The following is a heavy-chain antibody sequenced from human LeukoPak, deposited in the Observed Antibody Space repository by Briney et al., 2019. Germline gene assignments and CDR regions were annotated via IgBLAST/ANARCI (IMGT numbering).Heavy chain of an antibody. CDR2: IYTSGST. J-gene: IGHJ3*02. CDR3: ARTLMGIVVVITPDDAFDI. V-gene: IGHV4-61*02. Sequence: SQTLSLTCTVSGGSISSGSYCWGWIRQPAGKGLEWIRRIYTSGSTNYNPSLKSRVTISVDTSKNQFSLKLSSVTAADTAVYYCARTLMGIVVVITPDDAFDIWGQGTMVTVSS. D-gene: IGHD3-22*01. CDR1: GGSISSGSYC.